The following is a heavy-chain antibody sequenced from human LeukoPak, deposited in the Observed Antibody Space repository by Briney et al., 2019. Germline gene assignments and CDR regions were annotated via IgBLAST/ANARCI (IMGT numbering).Heavy chain of an antibody. D-gene: IGHD1-26*01. J-gene: IGHJ4*02. CDR1: GFTFSSYA. V-gene: IGHV3-7*01. CDR3: ARDGGAYSPNPPIDEWDY. Sequence: GGSLRLSCAASGFTFSSYAMSWVRQAPGKGLEWVANIKQDGSEKYYVDSVKGRFTISRDNAKNSLYLQMNSLRAEDTAVYYCARDGGAYSPNPPIDEWDYWGQGTLVTVSS. CDR2: IKQDGSEK.